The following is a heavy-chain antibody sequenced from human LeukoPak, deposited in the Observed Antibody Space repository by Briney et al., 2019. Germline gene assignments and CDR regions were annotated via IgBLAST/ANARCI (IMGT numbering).Heavy chain of an antibody. CDR1: GFTFISYA. D-gene: IGHD3-10*01. CDR3: TTVLNRGSIGCFDY. Sequence: GGSLRLSCAAFGFTFISYAMNSDRPAPGNGLEWVSRISGRGVSTYFAVSVKGRFTIFRDNSKNTLYLQINSLRAEGTPAHSCTTVLNRGSIGCFDYCGQGNLFTVSS. J-gene: IGHJ4*02. CDR2: ISGRGVST. V-gene: IGHV3-23*01.